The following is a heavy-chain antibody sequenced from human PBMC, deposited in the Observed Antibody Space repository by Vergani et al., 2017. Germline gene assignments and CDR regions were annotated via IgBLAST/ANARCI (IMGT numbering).Heavy chain of an antibody. J-gene: IGHJ5*02. CDR3: ARVAYNWNDVGWFDP. D-gene: IGHD1-20*01. V-gene: IGHV1-18*01. CDR1: GYTFTSYG. Sequence: QVQLVQSGAEVKKPGASVKVSCKASGYTFTSYGISWVRQAPGQGLEWMGWISAYKGNTNYAQKLQGRVTMTTDTSTSKAYMELRSLGSDDTAVYYCARVAYNWNDVGWFDPWGQGTLVTVSS. CDR2: ISAYKGNT.